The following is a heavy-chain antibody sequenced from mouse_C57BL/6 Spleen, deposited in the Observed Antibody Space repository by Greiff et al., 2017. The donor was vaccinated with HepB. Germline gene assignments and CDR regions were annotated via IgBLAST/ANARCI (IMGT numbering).Heavy chain of an antibody. Sequence: EVQGVESGPGMVKPSQSLSLTCTVTGYSITSGYDWHWIRHFPGNKLEWMGYISYSGSTNYNPSLKSRISITHDTSKNHFFLKLNSVTTEDTATYYCARGGELLDYWGQGTTLTVSS. J-gene: IGHJ2*01. V-gene: IGHV3-1*01. CDR1: GYSITSGYD. CDR3: ARGGELLDY. CDR2: ISYSGST.